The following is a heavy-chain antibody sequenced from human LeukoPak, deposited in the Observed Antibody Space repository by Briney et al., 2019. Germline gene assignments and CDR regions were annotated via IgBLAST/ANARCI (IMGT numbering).Heavy chain of an antibody. J-gene: IGHJ4*02. CDR3: ARSGLSRFDY. Sequence: SGGSLRLACAASGFTVSSNYMSWVRQAPGKGLEWVSVIYSGGSTYYADSVKGRFTISRDNSKNTLFLQMNSLRAEDTAVYYCARSGLSRFDYWGQGTLVTVSS. CDR1: GFTVSSNY. CDR2: IYSGGST. D-gene: IGHD4/OR15-4a*01. V-gene: IGHV3-53*01.